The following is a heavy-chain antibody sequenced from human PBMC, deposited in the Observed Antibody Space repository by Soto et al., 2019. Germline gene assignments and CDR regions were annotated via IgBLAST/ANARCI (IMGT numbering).Heavy chain of an antibody. CDR2: IHGEGAGT. CDR3: AQDGVARNGDWDWFDP. J-gene: IGHJ5*02. D-gene: IGHD6-19*01. Sequence: EVQLLESGGGLVQPGGSVRLSCAASGFTFRNYAMTWVRQAPGKGLEWVSAIHGEGAGTYYADSVKGRFTVSRDDSKETLYVQMSSLRVDDTAVYYCAQDGVARNGDWDWFDPWGQGTLVTVAS. CDR1: GFTFRNYA. V-gene: IGHV3-23*01.